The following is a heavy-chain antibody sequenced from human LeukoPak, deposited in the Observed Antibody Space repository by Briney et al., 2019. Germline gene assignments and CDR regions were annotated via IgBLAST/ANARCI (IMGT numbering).Heavy chain of an antibody. Sequence: GGSLRLSCAASGFTFGSSWMIWVRQAPGEGLEWVANINHRGSDQRYVDSVKGRFTISRDNTKNSLYLQMNSLRAEDTAVYYCAKDYYGSTAPVDYWGQGTLVPVSS. CDR1: GFTFGSSW. CDR3: AKDYYGSTAPVDY. J-gene: IGHJ4*02. V-gene: IGHV3-7*03. CDR2: INHRGSDQ. D-gene: IGHD4-23*01.